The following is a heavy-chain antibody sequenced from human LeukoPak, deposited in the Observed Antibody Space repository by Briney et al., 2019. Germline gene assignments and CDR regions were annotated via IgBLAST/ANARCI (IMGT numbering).Heavy chain of an antibody. CDR2: IKSKTDGGTT. V-gene: IGHV3-15*01. CDR1: GFTFSNAW. D-gene: IGHD3-10*01. J-gene: IGHJ3*02. CDR3: TNLWMGAFDI. Sequence: PGGALRLSCAASGFTFSNAWMSWVRQAPGKGLEWVGRIKSKTDGGTTDYAAPEKGRFIISRDDSKNTLYLQMNSLKTEDTAVYYCTNLWMGAFDIWGQGTMVTVSS.